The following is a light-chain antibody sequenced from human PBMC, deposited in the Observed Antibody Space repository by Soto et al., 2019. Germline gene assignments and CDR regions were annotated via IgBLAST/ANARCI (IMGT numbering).Light chain of an antibody. Sequence: DIQMTQSPSTLSASVGDRVTITCRASQSISSWLAWYQQKPGKAPKLLIYDASSLEGGVPSRFSGSGSGTEFTLTISSLQPDDFATYYCQQYNIYSPTFGQGTKLEIK. CDR2: DAS. J-gene: IGKJ1*01. CDR3: QQYNIYSPT. V-gene: IGKV1-5*01. CDR1: QSISSW.